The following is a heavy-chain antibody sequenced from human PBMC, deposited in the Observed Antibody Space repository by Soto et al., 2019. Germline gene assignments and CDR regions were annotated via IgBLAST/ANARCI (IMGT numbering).Heavy chain of an antibody. Sequence: QVQLQESGPGLVKPSETLSLTCTVSGGSISSYYWSWIRQPPGKGLEWIGYVHYTGSNNYNPSLNSRVTISVHTSKNQFTLKLSSVTAADTAVYYCARGIYDSSGYYTRVFDYWGQGTLVTVSS. J-gene: IGHJ4*02. CDR3: ARGIYDSSGYYTRVFDY. CDR2: VHYTGSN. D-gene: IGHD3-22*01. CDR1: GGSISSYY. V-gene: IGHV4-59*01.